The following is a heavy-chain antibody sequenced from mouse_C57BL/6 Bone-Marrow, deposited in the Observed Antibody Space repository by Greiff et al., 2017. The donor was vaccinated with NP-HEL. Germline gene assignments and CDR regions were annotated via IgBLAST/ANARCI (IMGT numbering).Heavy chain of an antibody. D-gene: IGHD2-2*01. CDR1: GYTFTSYW. Sequence: QVQLKQPGAELVKPGASVKLSCKASGYTFTSYWMHWVKQRPGQGLEWIGMIHPNSGSTNYNEKFKSKATLTVDKSSSTAYMQLSSLTSEDSAVYYCARRGYYGYDHYFDYWGQGTTLTVSS. CDR3: ARRGYYGYDHYFDY. CDR2: IHPNSGST. J-gene: IGHJ2*01. V-gene: IGHV1-64*01.